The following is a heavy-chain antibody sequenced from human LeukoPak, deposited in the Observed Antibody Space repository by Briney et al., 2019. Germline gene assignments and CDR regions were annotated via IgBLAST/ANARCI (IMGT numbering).Heavy chain of an antibody. CDR3: VRGWNSRDVSEYCFEN. V-gene: IGHV1-8*01. CDR1: GYIFTSYD. CDR2: MRARRGYT. D-gene: IGHD1-7*01. J-gene: IGHJ4*02. Sequence: GSSAKVSCKASGYIFTSYDINWVRQAPGQGLDGMGLMRARRGYTSSAQRFQDRICMTRDTSTSTAYMQLSSRTSGDTAVYYCVRGWNSRDVSEYCFENWGQGTLITVSS.